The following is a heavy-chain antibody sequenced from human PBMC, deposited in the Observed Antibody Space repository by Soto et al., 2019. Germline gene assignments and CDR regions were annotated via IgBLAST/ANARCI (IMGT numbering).Heavy chain of an antibody. Sequence: GASVKVSCKASGYTFTSYAMHWVRQAPGQRLEWMGWINAGNGNTKYSQKFQGRVTITRDISASTAYMELSSLRSEDTAVYYCARPVTGTVWFDPWGQGTLVTVSS. V-gene: IGHV1-3*01. CDR3: ARPVTGTVWFDP. J-gene: IGHJ5*01. CDR2: INAGNGNT. D-gene: IGHD6-19*01. CDR1: GYTFTSYA.